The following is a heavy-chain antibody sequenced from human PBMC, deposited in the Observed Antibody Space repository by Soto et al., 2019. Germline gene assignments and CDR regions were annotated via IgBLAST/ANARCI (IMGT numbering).Heavy chain of an antibody. CDR1: GFSFSGYG. J-gene: IGHJ4*02. D-gene: IGHD4-17*01. CDR2: ISSSGSLI. V-gene: IGHV3-48*03. CDR3: ATTVTTVDY. Sequence: GGSLRLSCAASGFSFSGYGMNWVRQAPGKGLEWISYISSSGSLIYYADSLKGRFTTSRDNAKNSLYLQMNSLRAEDTAVYYCATTVTTVDYWGQGTLVTVSS.